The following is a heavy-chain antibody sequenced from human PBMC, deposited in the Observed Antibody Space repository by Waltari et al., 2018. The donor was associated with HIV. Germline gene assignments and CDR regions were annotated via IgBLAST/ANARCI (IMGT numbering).Heavy chain of an antibody. Sequence: QLQLQESGPGLVKPSETLSLTCTVSGGSISSSSYYWGWLRPPPGKGLEWIGSIYYSGSTYYNPSLKSRVTISVDTSKNQFSLKLSSVTAADTAVYYCARSVVLQQLPDYWGQGTLVTVSS. J-gene: IGHJ4*02. D-gene: IGHD6-13*01. CDR1: GGSISSSSYY. CDR2: IYYSGST. V-gene: IGHV4-39*01. CDR3: ARSVVLQQLPDY.